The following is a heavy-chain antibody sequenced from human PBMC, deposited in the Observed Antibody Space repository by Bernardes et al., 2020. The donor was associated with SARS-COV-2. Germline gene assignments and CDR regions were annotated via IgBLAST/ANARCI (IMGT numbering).Heavy chain of an antibody. D-gene: IGHD3-10*01. CDR3: ARYYGYNSLNYGMDV. CDR1: GFTFSTYG. Sequence: GRSLRLSCAASGFTFSTYGMQWVRQAPGKGLEWVAGLWYDGSNKNYADSVKGRFTISRDNSKNTLDLQMNSLRAEDTAVYYCARYYGYNSLNYGMDVWGQGTTVTVSS. J-gene: IGHJ6*02. V-gene: IGHV3-33*03. CDR2: LWYDGSNK.